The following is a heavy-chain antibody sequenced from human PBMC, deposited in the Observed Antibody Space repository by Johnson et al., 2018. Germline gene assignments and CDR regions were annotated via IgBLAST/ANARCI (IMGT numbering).Heavy chain of an antibody. Sequence: VQLVESGGGLVQPGRSLGLSCAASGFTFDDYAIHWVRQTPRKGLEWASGINWNSASLGYADSVKGRFTISRDTTKNYLYLQMNGRRPEDTALYYCVRATPAYCGGDCAAPKDAFDSWGQGTMVTVSS. CDR2: INWNSASL. CDR3: VRATPAYCGGDCAAPKDAFDS. J-gene: IGHJ3*02. V-gene: IGHV3-9*01. CDR1: GFTFDDYA. D-gene: IGHD2-21*02.